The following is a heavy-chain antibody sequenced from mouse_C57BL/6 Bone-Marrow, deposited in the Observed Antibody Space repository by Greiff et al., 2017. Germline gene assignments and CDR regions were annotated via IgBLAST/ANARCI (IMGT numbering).Heavy chain of an antibody. Sequence: QVQLQQSGAELVTPGASVKISCKASGYAFSSYWMNWVKQRPGKGLEWIGQIYPGDGDTNYNGKFKGKATLTADKSSSTAYMQLSSLTSEDSAVYFCARSGYYGSSYYYAMDYWGQGTSVTVSS. CDR1: GYAFSSYW. CDR2: IYPGDGDT. D-gene: IGHD1-1*01. CDR3: ARSGYYGSSYYYAMDY. J-gene: IGHJ4*01. V-gene: IGHV1-80*01.